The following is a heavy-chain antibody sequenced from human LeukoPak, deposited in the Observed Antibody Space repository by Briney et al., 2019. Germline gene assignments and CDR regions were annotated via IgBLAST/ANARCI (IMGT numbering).Heavy chain of an antibody. CDR2: IKEDGSEK. CDR1: GFTVSSNY. CDR3: ATHGYSELRYFDWSTNE. V-gene: IGHV3-7*01. D-gene: IGHD3-9*01. Sequence: GGSLRLSCAASGFTVSSNYMSWVRQAPGKGLEWVANIKEDGSEKYYVDSVKGRFTISRDNARKSLYLQMDSLRAEDTAVYYCATHGYSELRYFDWSTNEWGQGTLVTVSS. J-gene: IGHJ4*02.